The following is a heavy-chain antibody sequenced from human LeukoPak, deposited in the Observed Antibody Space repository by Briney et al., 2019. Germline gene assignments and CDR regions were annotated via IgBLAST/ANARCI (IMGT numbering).Heavy chain of an antibody. CDR3: ARDELYCSSTSCYYYYGMDV. J-gene: IGHJ6*04. CDR1: GFTFSSYG. Sequence: GGSLRLSCAASGFTFSSYGTHWVRQAPGKGLEWVAVIWYDGSNKYYADSVKGRFTISRDNSKNTLYLQMNSLRAEDTAVYYCARDELYCSSTSCYYYYGMDVWGKGTTVTVSS. CDR2: IWYDGSNK. V-gene: IGHV3-33*01. D-gene: IGHD2-2*01.